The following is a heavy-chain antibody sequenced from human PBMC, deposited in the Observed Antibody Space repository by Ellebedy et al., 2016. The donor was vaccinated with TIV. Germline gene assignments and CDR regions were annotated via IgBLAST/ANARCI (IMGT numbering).Heavy chain of an antibody. CDR3: VPRMVVAFEY. CDR1: GLTFSNYA. J-gene: IGHJ4*02. V-gene: IGHV3-64D*09. Sequence: GESLKISCSVSGLTFSNYAMHWVRQAPGKGLEYVSAISNNGGSTYYADSVKGRFTISRDNSKNTLYLQMSSLRAEDTAVYYCVPRMVVAFEYWGQGTLVTVSS. D-gene: IGHD2-21*01. CDR2: ISNNGGST.